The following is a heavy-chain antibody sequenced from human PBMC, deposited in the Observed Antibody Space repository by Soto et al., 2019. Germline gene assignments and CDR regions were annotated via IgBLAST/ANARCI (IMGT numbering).Heavy chain of an antibody. V-gene: IGHV4-30-4*01. Sequence: PSETLSLTCTVSGGSISSGDYYWSWIRQPPGKGLEWIGYIYYSGSTYYNPSLKSRVTISVDTSKNQFSLKLSSVTAADTAVYYCARDHSDYDFWSGYYRSYYYYGMDVWGQGTTVTVSS. J-gene: IGHJ6*02. D-gene: IGHD3-3*01. CDR3: ARDHSDYDFWSGYYRSYYYYGMDV. CDR2: IYYSGST. CDR1: GGSISSGDYY.